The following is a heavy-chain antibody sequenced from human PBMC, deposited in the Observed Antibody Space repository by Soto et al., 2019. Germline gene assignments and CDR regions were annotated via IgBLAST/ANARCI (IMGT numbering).Heavy chain of an antibody. CDR2: FDPEDGET. CDR3: ATKNKEGDWFDP. V-gene: IGHV1-24*01. J-gene: IGHJ5*02. CDR1: GYTLTELS. Sequence: ASVKVSCKVSGYTLTELSMHWVRQAPGKGLEWMGGFDPEDGETIYAQKFQGRVTMTEDTSTDTAYMELSSLRSEDTAVYYCATKNKEGDWFDPWGQRTLVTVSS.